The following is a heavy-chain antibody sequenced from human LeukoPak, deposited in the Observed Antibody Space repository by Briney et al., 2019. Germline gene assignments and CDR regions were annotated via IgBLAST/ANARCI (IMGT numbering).Heavy chain of an antibody. CDR3: ARPITGAGTDLGY. V-gene: IGHV5-51*01. CDR2: IYTGDSDT. CDR1: GYNFTNYG. Sequence: GESLKISCKGSGYNFTNYGIGWVRQMPGQGLEWMGIIYTGDSDTRYSPSFQGQVTISVDKSISTAYLQWRSLKASGTAIYYCARPITGAGTDLGYWGQGTLVTVSS. D-gene: IGHD6-13*01. J-gene: IGHJ4*02.